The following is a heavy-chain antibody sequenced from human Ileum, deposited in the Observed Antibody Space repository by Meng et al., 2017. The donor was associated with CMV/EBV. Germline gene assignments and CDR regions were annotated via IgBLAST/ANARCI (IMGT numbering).Heavy chain of an antibody. CDR3: AKEVGSGATIFFDY. V-gene: IGHV3-23*03. CDR1: GFTFSSYA. Sequence: SGFTFSSYAMSWVRQAPGKGLEWVSVIYSGGSSTYYADSVKGRFTISRDNSKNTLYLQMNSLRAEDTAVYYCAKEVGSGATIFFDYWGQGTLVTVSS. J-gene: IGHJ4*02. CDR2: IYSGGSST. D-gene: IGHD3-3*01.